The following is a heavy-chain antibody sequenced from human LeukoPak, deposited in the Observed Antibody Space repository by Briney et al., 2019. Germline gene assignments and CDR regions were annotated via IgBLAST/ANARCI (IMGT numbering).Heavy chain of an antibody. CDR2: INPNSGGT. Sequence: ASVKVSCKASGYTFTGYYMHWVRQAPGQGLEWMGWINPNSGGTNYAQKFQGRVTMTRNTSISTAYMELSSLRSEDTAVYYCARGLGATPTSYWGQGTLVTVSS. CDR3: ARGLGATPTSY. D-gene: IGHD1-26*01. CDR1: GYTFTGYY. J-gene: IGHJ4*02. V-gene: IGHV1-2*02.